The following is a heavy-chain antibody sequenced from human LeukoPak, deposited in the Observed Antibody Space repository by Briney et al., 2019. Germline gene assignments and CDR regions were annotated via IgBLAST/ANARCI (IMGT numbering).Heavy chain of an antibody. CDR2: GSSLNGYR. Sequence: ASVKVPCKTSGYTFTDYGISWVRQAPGQGLEWMGWGSSLNGYRLYGQRFQGSLTITADPSTTTVYVDLSSLTSDDTAVYYCARDAVGAQCFDIWGQGTMVAVSS. V-gene: IGHV1-18*01. J-gene: IGHJ3*02. CDR3: ARDAVGAQCFDI. CDR1: GYTFTDYG. D-gene: IGHD6-6*01.